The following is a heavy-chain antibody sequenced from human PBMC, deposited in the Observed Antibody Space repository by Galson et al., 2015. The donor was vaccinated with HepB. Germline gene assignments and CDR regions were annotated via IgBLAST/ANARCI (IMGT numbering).Heavy chain of an antibody. D-gene: IGHD6-6*01. CDR1: GFTFSDYY. J-gene: IGHJ4*02. CDR2: ISSSGSTI. Sequence: SLRLSCAASGFTFSDYYMSWIRQAPGKGLEWVSYISSSGSTIYYADSVKGRFTISRDNAKNSLYLQMNSLRAEDTAVYYCAKAGSRTAARPYFDYWGQGTLVTVSS. V-gene: IGHV3-11*01. CDR3: AKAGSRTAARPYFDY.